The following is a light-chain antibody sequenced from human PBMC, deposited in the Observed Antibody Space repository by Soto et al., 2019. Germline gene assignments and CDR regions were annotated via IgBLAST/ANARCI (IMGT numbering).Light chain of an antibody. CDR1: SSDIGGYNY. V-gene: IGLV2-14*01. Sequence: QSALTQPASVSGSPGQSITISCTGTSSDIGGYNYVSWSQQHPGKAPKLMIYEVSNRPSGVSNRFSGSKSGNTASLTISGLQAEDEADYYCTSYTSSTTYVLGTAKKVTV. CDR2: EVS. J-gene: IGLJ1*01. CDR3: TSYTSSTTYV.